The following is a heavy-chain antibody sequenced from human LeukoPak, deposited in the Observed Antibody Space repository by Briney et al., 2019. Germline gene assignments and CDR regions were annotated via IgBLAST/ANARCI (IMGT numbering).Heavy chain of an antibody. CDR2: IKSKTDGGTT. Sequence: GGSLRLSCAASGFTFSNAWMSWVRQAPGKGLEWVGRIKSKTDGGTTDYAAPVKGRFTISRDDSKNTLYLQMNSLKTEDTAVYYCARTEGYCSSTSCYLSPANQNPFDYWGQGTLVTVSS. CDR1: GFTFSNAW. V-gene: IGHV3-15*01. CDR3: ARTEGYCSSTSCYLSPANQNPFDY. D-gene: IGHD2-2*01. J-gene: IGHJ4*02.